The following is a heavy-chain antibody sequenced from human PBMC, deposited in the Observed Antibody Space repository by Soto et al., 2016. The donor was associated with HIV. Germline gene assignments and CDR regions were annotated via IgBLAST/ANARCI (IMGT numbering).Heavy chain of an antibody. CDR3: ARDTRHSSGWYSDGNAFDI. Sequence: EVQLVESGGGLVQPGGSLRLSCAASGFTVSSNYMSWVRQAPGKGLEWVSVIYSGGSTYYADSVKGRFTISRDNSKNTLYLQMNSLRAEDTAVYYCARDTRHSSGWYSDGNAFDIWAKGQWSPSLQ. D-gene: IGHD6-19*01. V-gene: IGHV3-66*01. J-gene: IGHJ3*02. CDR2: IYSGGST. CDR1: GFTVSSNY.